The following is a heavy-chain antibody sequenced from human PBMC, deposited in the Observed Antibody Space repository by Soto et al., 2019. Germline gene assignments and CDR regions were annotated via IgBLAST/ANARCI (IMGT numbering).Heavy chain of an antibody. CDR2: IIPIFGTA. Sequence: SVKVSCKASGGTFSSYAISWVRQAPGQGLEWMGGIIPIFGTANYAQKFQGRVTITADESTSTAYMELSSLRSEDTAVYYCARDRARDILTGYKEYWGQGTLVTVSS. D-gene: IGHD3-9*01. V-gene: IGHV1-69*13. CDR1: GGTFSSYA. J-gene: IGHJ4*02. CDR3: ARDRARDILTGYKEY.